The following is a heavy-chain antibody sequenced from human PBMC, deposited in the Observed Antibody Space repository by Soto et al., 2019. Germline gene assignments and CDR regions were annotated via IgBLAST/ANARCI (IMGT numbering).Heavy chain of an antibody. CDR3: AREQSLEYYYYGMDV. V-gene: IGHV4-59*01. CDR1: GGSISSYY. Sequence: SETLSLTCTVSGGSISSYYWSWIRQPPGKGLEWIGYIYYSGSTNYNPSLKSRVTISVDTSKNQFSLKLSSVTAADTAVYYCAREQSLEYYYYGMDVWSQGTTVTVSS. D-gene: IGHD1-1*01. CDR2: IYYSGST. J-gene: IGHJ6*02.